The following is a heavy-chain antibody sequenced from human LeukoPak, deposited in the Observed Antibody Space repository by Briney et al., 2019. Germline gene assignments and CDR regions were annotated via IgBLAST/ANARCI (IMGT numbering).Heavy chain of an antibody. J-gene: IGHJ4*02. CDR3: ARDLNWNQADY. CDR2: INTDGSIT. D-gene: IGHD1-20*01. CDR1: GFTFNAHW. V-gene: IGHV3-74*01. Sequence: PGGSLSLSCAASGFTFNAHWMNWVRQTPEKGLVWLSRINTDGSITNYADAVKGRFTISRDNARETPSLQMNIPRVEDTAVYYCARDLNWNQADYWGQGSLVSVCS.